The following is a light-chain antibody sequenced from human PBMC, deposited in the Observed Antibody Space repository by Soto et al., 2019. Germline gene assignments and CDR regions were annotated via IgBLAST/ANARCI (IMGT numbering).Light chain of an antibody. Sequence: QSVLTQPASVSGSPGQSITISCSGTTSDVGIVSWYQHHPGKAPKLMIHEVTKRPSGVSDRFSGSKSGNSASLTISGHQAEHESDYFCSSFGGSGYVFGTGTTVTVL. CDR1: TSDVGI. V-gene: IGLV2-23*02. CDR2: EVT. J-gene: IGLJ1*01. CDR3: SSFGGSGYV.